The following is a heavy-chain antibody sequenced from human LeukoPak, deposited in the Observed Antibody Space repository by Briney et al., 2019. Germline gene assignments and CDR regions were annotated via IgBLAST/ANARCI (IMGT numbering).Heavy chain of an antibody. CDR3: ARVWVGYCSGGSCYGYYYFDY. CDR1: GYTFTGYY. Sequence: ASVKVSCKASGYTFTGYYMHWVRQAPGQGLEWMGWINPNSGGTNYAQKFQGRVTMARDTSISTAYMELSRLRSDDTAVYYCARVWVGYCSGGSCYGYYYFDYWGQGTLVTVSS. D-gene: IGHD2-15*01. CDR2: INPNSGGT. V-gene: IGHV1-2*02. J-gene: IGHJ4*02.